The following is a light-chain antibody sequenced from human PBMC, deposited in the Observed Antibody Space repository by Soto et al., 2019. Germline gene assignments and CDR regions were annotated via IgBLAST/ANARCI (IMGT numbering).Light chain of an antibody. V-gene: IGKV4-1*01. J-gene: IGKJ1*01. CDR2: WAS. CDR3: QQYYDATQN. Sequence: DIVMTQSPDSLAVSLGERATINCKSSQSVLYSSNNKNYLAWYQQKPGQPPKLLIYWASTRESGVPDRFSGSGSETDFTLTISSLQAEDVAVYYCQQYYDATQNFGQGTTVEIK. CDR1: QSVLYSSNNKNY.